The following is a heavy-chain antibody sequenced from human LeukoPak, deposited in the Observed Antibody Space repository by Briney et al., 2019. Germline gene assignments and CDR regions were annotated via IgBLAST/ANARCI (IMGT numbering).Heavy chain of an antibody. Sequence: GGSLRLSCAASGFTFSRYGMHWVRQAPGKGLEWVAVISYDGSNKYYADSVKGRFTISRDNSKNTLYLQMNSLRAEDTAVYYCAKEGGIVVVPAASTTRLDLDYWGQGTLVTVSS. J-gene: IGHJ4*02. CDR1: GFTFSRYG. D-gene: IGHD2-2*01. V-gene: IGHV3-30*18. CDR3: AKEGGIVVVPAASTTRLDLDY. CDR2: ISYDGSNK.